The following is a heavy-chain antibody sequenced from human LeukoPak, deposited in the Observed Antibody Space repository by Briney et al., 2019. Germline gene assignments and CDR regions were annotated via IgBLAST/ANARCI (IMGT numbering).Heavy chain of an antibody. J-gene: IGHJ2*01. CDR3: AKDTGYSYGYGYFDL. CDR2: ISSSSSYI. V-gene: IGHV3-21*04. D-gene: IGHD5-18*01. Sequence: GGSLRLSCAASGFTFSSYSMNWVRQAPGKGLEGVSSISSSSSYIYYADSVKGRFTISRDNAKNSLYLQMNSLRAEDMALYYCAKDTGYSYGYGYFDLWGRGTLVTVSS. CDR1: GFTFSSYS.